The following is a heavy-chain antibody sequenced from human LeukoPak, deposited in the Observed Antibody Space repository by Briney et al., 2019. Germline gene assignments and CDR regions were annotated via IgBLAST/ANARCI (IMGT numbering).Heavy chain of an antibody. Sequence: GGSLRLSCAAPGFSFSTYAMAWVRQAPGKGLEWVSAISDSGTNTYYADSVRGRFTVSRDNSKNTLYLQMNSLRGEDTAVYYCAKDSGSFDYWGQGTLVTVSS. CDR2: ISDSGTNT. D-gene: IGHD1-26*01. CDR3: AKDSGSFDY. CDR1: GFSFSTYA. J-gene: IGHJ4*02. V-gene: IGHV3-23*01.